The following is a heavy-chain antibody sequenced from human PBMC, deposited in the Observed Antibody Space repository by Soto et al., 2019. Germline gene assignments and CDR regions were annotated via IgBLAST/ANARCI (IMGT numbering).Heavy chain of an antibody. Sequence: QVQLVQSGAEVKKPGASVKVSCKASGYTFTSYGITWVRQAPGQGLEWMGWISAYNGNTNYAERLQCRVTMTTDTSTSFVYMELRSLRSDDTAVSDGARDASSIAAQDDYWGQGTLVTVSS. CDR3: ARDASSIAAQDDY. V-gene: IGHV1-18*01. CDR2: ISAYNGNT. J-gene: IGHJ4*02. D-gene: IGHD6-13*01. CDR1: GYTFTSYG.